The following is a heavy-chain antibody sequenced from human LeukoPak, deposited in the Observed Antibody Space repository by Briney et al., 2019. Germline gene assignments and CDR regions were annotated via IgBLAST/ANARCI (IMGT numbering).Heavy chain of an antibody. D-gene: IGHD6-19*01. J-gene: IGHJ4*02. Sequence: PGGSLRLSCAASGFTFSDYYMSWIRQAPGKGLEWVSYISSSSSYTNYADSVKGRFTISRDNAKNSLYLQMNSLRAEDTAVYYCARESIAVAGAPFDYWGQGTLVTVSS. V-gene: IGHV3-11*06. CDR2: ISSSSSYT. CDR3: ARESIAVAGAPFDY. CDR1: GFTFSDYY.